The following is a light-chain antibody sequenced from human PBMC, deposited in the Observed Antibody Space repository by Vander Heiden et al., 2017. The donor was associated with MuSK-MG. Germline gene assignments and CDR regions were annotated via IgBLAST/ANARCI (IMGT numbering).Light chain of an antibody. J-gene: IGKJ3*01. CDR1: QGISNY. CDR2: AAS. CDR3: QKYNSAPVT. Sequence: DIQVTPSPSSLSASVGDRVTITFQASQGISNYLAWYQQKPGKVPKLLIYAASTWQSGVPARFSGSGSGTDFTLTISSLQPEDVAIYYCQKYNSAPVTFGPGTKVDIK. V-gene: IGKV1-27*01.